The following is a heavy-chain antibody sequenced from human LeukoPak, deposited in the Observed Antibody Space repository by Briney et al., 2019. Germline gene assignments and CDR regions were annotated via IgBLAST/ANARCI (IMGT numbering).Heavy chain of an antibody. Sequence: ASVKVSCKASGYTFTSYYMHWVRQAPGQGLEWMGLINPTGGSTGYAQKFQGRVTMTRDMSTSTDYMELSSLISEDTAIYYCARDNSVGDNAWWFDPWGQGTLVTVSS. V-gene: IGHV1-46*01. CDR2: INPTGGST. J-gene: IGHJ5*02. CDR3: ARDNSVGDNAWWFDP. D-gene: IGHD1-26*01. CDR1: GYTFTSYY.